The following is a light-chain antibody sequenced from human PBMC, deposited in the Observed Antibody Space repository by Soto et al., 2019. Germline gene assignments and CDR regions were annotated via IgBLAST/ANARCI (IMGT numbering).Light chain of an antibody. V-gene: IGLV3-21*02. CDR2: DDS. J-gene: IGLJ2*01. CDR3: ASYTSSSTSVI. CDR1: NIGSKS. Sequence: SYELTQPPSVSVAPGQTARVTCGGNNIGSKSVHWYQQKPGQAPVLVVYDDSDRPSGIPERFSGSNSGNTATLTISGLQAEDEADYYCASYTSSSTSVIFGRGTQLTVL.